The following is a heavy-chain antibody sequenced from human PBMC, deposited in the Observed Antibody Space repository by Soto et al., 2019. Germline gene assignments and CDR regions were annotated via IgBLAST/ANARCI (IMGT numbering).Heavy chain of an antibody. D-gene: IGHD3-10*01. CDR2: MNPNSGDT. CDR3: ARVNYYGSGSYQDFFYFYALDV. V-gene: IGHV1-8*01. Sequence: QVQLVQSGAEVKKPGASVKVSCKTSGYTFSTYDINWVRQAPGQGLEWMGWMNPNSGDTGYAQKFLGRLTMTRDSSIRTVYMELSSLSSEDSAVYYCARVNYYGSGSYQDFFYFYALDVWCQGTTVTVSS. CDR1: GYTFSTYD. J-gene: IGHJ6*02.